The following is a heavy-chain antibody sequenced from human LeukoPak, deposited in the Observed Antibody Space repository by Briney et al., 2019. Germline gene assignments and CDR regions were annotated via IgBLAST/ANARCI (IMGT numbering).Heavy chain of an antibody. D-gene: IGHD2-2*01. CDR3: ARDIVPAAIGAYYYYGMDV. V-gene: IGHV1-2*02. Sequence: ASVKVSCKASGYTFTGYYMHWVRQAPGQGLEWMGWINPNSGGTNYAQKFQGRATMTRDTSISTAYMELSRLRSDDTAVYYCARDIVPAAIGAYYYYGMDVWGQGTTVTVSS. CDR1: GYTFTGYY. J-gene: IGHJ6*02. CDR2: INPNSGGT.